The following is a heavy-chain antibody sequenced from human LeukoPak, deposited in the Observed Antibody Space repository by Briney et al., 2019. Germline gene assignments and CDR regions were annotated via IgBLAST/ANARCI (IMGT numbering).Heavy chain of an antibody. Sequence: PSETLSLTCTVSGGSISSSSYYWSWIRQPPGKGLEWIGEINHSGSTNYNPSLKSRVTISVDTSKNQFSLKLSSVTAADTAVYYCARDPSSRRNYWGQGTLVTVSS. CDR1: GGSISSSSYY. J-gene: IGHJ4*02. D-gene: IGHD1-1*01. CDR2: INHSGST. V-gene: IGHV4-39*07. CDR3: ARDPSSRRNY.